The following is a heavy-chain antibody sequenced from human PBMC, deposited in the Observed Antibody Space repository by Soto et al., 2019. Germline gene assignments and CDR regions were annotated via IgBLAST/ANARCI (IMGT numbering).Heavy chain of an antibody. CDR3: AKGRFLEWLILDAFDI. CDR2: ISWNSGSI. J-gene: IGHJ3*02. D-gene: IGHD3-3*01. Sequence: EVQLVESGGGLVQPGRSLRLSCAASGFTFDDYAMHWVRQAAGKGLEWVSGISWNSGSIGYADSVKGRFTISRDNAKNSLYLQMNSLRAEDTALYYCAKGRFLEWLILDAFDIWGQGTMVTVSS. V-gene: IGHV3-9*01. CDR1: GFTFDDYA.